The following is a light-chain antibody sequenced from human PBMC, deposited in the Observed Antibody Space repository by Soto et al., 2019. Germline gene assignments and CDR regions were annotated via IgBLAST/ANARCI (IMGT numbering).Light chain of an antibody. CDR1: SSDVGSYNL. V-gene: IGLV2-23*01. J-gene: IGLJ1*01. CDR3: CSYAGTNTFV. Sequence: QSVLTQPASVSGSPGQSITISCTGTSSDVGSYNLVSWYQQHPGKAPKLMIYEGNKRPSGVTKRFSGSKSANTASLTISGLQTDDEADYYCCSYAGTNTFVFGTGTKLTVL. CDR2: EGN.